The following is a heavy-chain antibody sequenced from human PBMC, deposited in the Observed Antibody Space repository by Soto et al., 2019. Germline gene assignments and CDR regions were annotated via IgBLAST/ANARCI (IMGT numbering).Heavy chain of an antibody. CDR1: GGCISSSSYY. D-gene: IGHD2-15*01. J-gene: IGHJ5*02. Sequence: SETLSLTCTVYGGCISSSSYYWGWIRQPPGKGLEWIGSIYYSGSTYYNPSLKSRVTISVDTSKNQFSLKLSSVTAADTAVYYCARQVVAFCSGVSCYAPNRHGFYPRAQRTSVPVS. CDR2: IYYSGST. CDR3: ARQVVAFCSGVSCYAPNRHGFYP. V-gene: IGHV4-39*01.